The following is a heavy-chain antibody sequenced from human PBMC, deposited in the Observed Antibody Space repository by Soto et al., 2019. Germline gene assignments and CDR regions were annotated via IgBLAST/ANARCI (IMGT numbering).Heavy chain of an antibody. CDR2: IYHSGST. CDR1: GGSISSSNW. Sequence: SETLSLTCAVSGGSISSSNWWSWVRQPPGKGLEWIGEIYHSGSTNYNPSLKSRVTISVDKSKNQFSLKLSSVTAADTAVYHCARDHGGYCSGGSCRKNFDYWGQGTLVTVSS. V-gene: IGHV4-4*02. CDR3: ARDHGGYCSGGSCRKNFDY. D-gene: IGHD2-15*01. J-gene: IGHJ4*02.